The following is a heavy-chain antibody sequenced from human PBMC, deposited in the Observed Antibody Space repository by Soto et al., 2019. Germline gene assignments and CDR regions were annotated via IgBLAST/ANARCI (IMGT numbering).Heavy chain of an antibody. Sequence: PSETLSLTCAVSGGSISSGGYSWSWIRQPPGKGLEWIGYIYHSGSTYYNPSLKSRVTISVDTSKNQFSLKLSSVTAADTAVYYCARDGRSGRYLVPAFDYWGQGTLVTVSS. V-gene: IGHV4-30-2*01. D-gene: IGHD1-26*01. J-gene: IGHJ4*02. CDR2: IYHSGST. CDR3: ARDGRSGRYLVPAFDY. CDR1: GGSISSGGYS.